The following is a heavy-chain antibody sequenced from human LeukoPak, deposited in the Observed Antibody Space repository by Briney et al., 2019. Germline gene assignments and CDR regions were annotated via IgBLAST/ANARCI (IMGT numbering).Heavy chain of an antibody. CDR2: LTYSQST. D-gene: IGHD3-16*02. J-gene: IGHJ4*02. CDR3: ARSFYDSAVLVKPYAFDY. CDR1: GGSVSSHY. Sequence: SETLSLTCTVYGGSVSSHYWGWIRQSPGKGLVWMGYLTYSQSTDDNPSLGGGATIPVATSKKQFSLTLTSVTAADTAVYYCARSFYDSAVLVKPYAFDYWGQGTLVTVSS. V-gene: IGHV4-59*02.